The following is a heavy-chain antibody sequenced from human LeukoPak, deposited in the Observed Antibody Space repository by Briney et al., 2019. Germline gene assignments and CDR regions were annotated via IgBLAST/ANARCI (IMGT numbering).Heavy chain of an antibody. D-gene: IGHD5-12*01. CDR1: GLTFGDYW. Sequence: GGSLRLSCEVSGLTFGDYWMTWVRQAPGKGLECVANIKQDGSENHYVDSVKGRFTISRDNSKNTLYLQMNSLRAEDTAVYYCAKDEGDSGYSGYDSRPSFDYWGQGTLVTVSS. CDR2: IKQDGSEN. J-gene: IGHJ4*02. V-gene: IGHV3-7*05. CDR3: AKDEGDSGYSGYDSRPSFDY.